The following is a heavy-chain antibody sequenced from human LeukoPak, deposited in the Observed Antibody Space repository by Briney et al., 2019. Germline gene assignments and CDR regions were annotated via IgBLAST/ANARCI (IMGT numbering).Heavy chain of an antibody. CDR3: AREAVTDAGSNY. CDR2: ISSSGCTI. CDR1: GFTFSSYE. J-gene: IGHJ4*02. Sequence: TGGSLRLSCAASGFTFSSYEMNWVRQAPGKGLEWVSYISSSGCTIYYADSVKGRFTISRDNAKNSLYLQMNSLRAEDTAVYYCAREAVTDAGSNYWGQGTLVTVSS. D-gene: IGHD3-10*01. V-gene: IGHV3-48*03.